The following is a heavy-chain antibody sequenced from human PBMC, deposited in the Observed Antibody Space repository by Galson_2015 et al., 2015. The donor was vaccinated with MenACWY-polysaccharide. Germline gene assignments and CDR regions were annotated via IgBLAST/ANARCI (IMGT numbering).Heavy chain of an antibody. CDR3: AKDLHWYGMDV. D-gene: IGHD3/OR15-3a*01. CDR2: LSKSGAGT. CDR1: GFTFSSYA. V-gene: IGHV3-23*01. Sequence: SLRLSCAASGFTFSSYAMSWVRQAPGKGPEWVSALSKSGAGTFYADSVRGRFTISRDNSQNTLYLHMNSLRLEDTAIYYCAKDLHWYGMDVWGHGTTVTVSS. J-gene: IGHJ6*02.